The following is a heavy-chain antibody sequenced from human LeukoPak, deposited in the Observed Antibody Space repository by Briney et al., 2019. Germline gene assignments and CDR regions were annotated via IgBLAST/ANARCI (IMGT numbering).Heavy chain of an antibody. Sequence: PSETPSLTCTVSGGSISSYYWSWIRQPPGKGLEWIGEINHSGSTNYNPSLKSRVTISVDTSKNQFSLKLSSVTAADTAVYYCARGALRLIQLWLRGYYYGMDVWGQGTTVTVSS. D-gene: IGHD5-18*01. CDR1: GGSISSYY. CDR2: INHSGST. J-gene: IGHJ6*02. V-gene: IGHV4-34*01. CDR3: ARGALRLIQLWLRGYYYGMDV.